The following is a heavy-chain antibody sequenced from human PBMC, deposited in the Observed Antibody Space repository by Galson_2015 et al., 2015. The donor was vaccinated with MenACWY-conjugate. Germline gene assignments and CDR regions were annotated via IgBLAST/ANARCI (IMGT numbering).Heavy chain of an antibody. J-gene: IGHJ6*02. CDR1: GFNPNFYA. D-gene: IGHD3-16*01. CDR2: ISLSGSTV. Sequence: SLRLSCAASGFNPNFYALNWVRQAPGKGLEWISFISLSGSTVHYADSVKGRFTISRDHAKKSLFLQTSSLRDEDTAVYFCARRQRIITYAVDGGVDGMDVWGQGTTVIVSS. CDR3: ARRQRIITYAVDGGVDGMDV. V-gene: IGHV3-48*02.